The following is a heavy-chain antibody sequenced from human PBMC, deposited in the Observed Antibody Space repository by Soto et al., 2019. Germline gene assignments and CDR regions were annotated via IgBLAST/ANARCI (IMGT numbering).Heavy chain of an antibody. D-gene: IGHD3-10*01. CDR2: IYYSGST. Sequence: SETLSLTCTVSGGSVSSGSYYWSWIRQPPGKGLEWIGYIYYSGSTNYNPSLKSRVTISVDTSKNQFSLKLSSVTAADTAVYYCARDLVSWFGAPGVFDPWGQRTLVTVSS. V-gene: IGHV4-61*01. CDR3: ARDLVSWFGAPGVFDP. J-gene: IGHJ5*02. CDR1: GGSVSSGSYY.